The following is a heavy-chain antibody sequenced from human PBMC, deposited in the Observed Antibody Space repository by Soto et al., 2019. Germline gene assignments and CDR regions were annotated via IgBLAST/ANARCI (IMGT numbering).Heavy chain of an antibody. CDR2: INHSGST. Sequence: SETLSLTCAVYGGSFSGYYWSWIRQPPGKGLEWIGEINHSGSTNYNPSLKSRVTISVDTSKNQFSLKLSSVTAADTAVYYCARGPHYYYYYGMDVWGQGTTVTVS. J-gene: IGHJ6*02. V-gene: IGHV4-34*01. CDR3: ARGPHYYYYYGMDV. CDR1: GGSFSGYY.